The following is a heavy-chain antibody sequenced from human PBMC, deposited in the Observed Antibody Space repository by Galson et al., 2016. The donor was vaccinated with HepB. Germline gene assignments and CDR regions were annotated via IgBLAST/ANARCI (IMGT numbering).Heavy chain of an antibody. CDR2: IYPGDSDI. CDR3: ASHPRGGAYPFYNDGMGV. Sequence: QSGAEVKKPGESLKISCRASGSTFWTYWIAWVRQMPGKGLEWMGIIYPGDSDIRYSPSFQGQVTISADKSISTAYLEWSSLKASDTAMYYCASHPRGGAYPFYNDGMGVWGQGTTVTVSS. V-gene: IGHV5-51*01. J-gene: IGHJ6*02. CDR1: GSTFWTYW. D-gene: IGHD4-17*01.